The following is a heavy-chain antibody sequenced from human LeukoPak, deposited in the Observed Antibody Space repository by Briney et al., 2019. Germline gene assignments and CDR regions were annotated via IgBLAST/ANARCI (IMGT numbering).Heavy chain of an antibody. CDR3: ARLAESEVGYYYYYYMDV. V-gene: IGHV3-30*04. Sequence: GGSLRLSCAASGFTFSSYAMHWVRQAPGKGLEWVAVISYDGSNKYYADSVKGRFTISRDNSKNTLYLQMNSLRAEDTAVYYCARLAESEVGYYYYYYMDVWGKGTTVTISS. J-gene: IGHJ6*03. CDR2: ISYDGSNK. CDR1: GFTFSSYA. D-gene: IGHD1-26*01.